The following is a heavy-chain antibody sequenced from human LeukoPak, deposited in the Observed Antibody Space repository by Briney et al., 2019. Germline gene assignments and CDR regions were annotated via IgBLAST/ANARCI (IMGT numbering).Heavy chain of an antibody. CDR1: GGTFSSYT. D-gene: IGHD3-10*01. Sequence: GASVKVSCKASGGTFSSYTISWVRQAPGQGLEGMGRIIPILGIANYAQKFQGRVTITADKSTSTAYMELSSLRSEDTAVYYCAREGKGYYGSSGDAFDIWGQGTMVTVSS. CDR3: AREGKGYYGSSGDAFDI. V-gene: IGHV1-69*04. CDR2: IIPILGIA. J-gene: IGHJ3*02.